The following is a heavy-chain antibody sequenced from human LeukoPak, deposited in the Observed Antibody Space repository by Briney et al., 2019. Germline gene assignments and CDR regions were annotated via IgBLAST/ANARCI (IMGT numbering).Heavy chain of an antibody. D-gene: IGHD2-2*01. CDR1: GGSISSYY. CDR2: IYYSGST. V-gene: IGHV4-59*08. J-gene: IGHJ2*01. Sequence: PSETLSLTCSVSGGSISSYYWSWIRQPPGKGLEWIGYIYYSGSTNYNPSLKSRVTISVDTSKNQFSPKLTSVTAADTAVYYCARRSKGGDWYFDLWGRGTLVTVSS. CDR3: ARRSKGGDWYFDL.